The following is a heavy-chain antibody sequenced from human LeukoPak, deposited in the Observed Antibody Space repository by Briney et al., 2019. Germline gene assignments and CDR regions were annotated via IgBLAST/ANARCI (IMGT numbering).Heavy chain of an antibody. Sequence: GGSLRLSCAASGFTFSSYAMSWVRQAPGKGLEWVSATSASGTSTYYADSVKGRFTISRDNSKNTLYLQMNSLRAEDTALYYCAKSRLSGINDAFDIWGQGTMVTVSS. CDR1: GFTFSSYA. CDR2: TSASGTST. J-gene: IGHJ3*02. CDR3: AKSRLSGINDAFDI. D-gene: IGHD3-3*01. V-gene: IGHV3-23*01.